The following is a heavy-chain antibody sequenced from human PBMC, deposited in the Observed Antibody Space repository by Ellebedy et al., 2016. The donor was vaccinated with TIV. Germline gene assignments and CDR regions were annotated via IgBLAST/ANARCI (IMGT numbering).Heavy chain of an antibody. D-gene: IGHD5-12*01. J-gene: IGHJ4*02. CDR2: LKFGGES. V-gene: IGHV4-39*07. CDR3: ASHRGFYSGWSFDY. CDR1: GDSINTSNYF. Sequence: MPSETLSLTCSVSGDSINTSNYFWGWVRQPPGKGLEWIGSLKFGGESYFDPPLKSRVPMSLDTSKNQFSLKVNSVTAADTAIYYCASHRGFYSGWSFDYWGQGTLTTVSS.